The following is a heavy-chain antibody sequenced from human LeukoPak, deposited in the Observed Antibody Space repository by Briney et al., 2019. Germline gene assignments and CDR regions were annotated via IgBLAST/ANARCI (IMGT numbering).Heavy chain of an antibody. V-gene: IGHV5-51*01. CDR3: AGRGSRGYSYEV. CDR2: IYPGDSDT. Sequence: GESLQISCQGSGYSFTIYWIGWVRQMPGKGLEWMGIIYPGDSDTRYSPSFEGQVTISADKSSSTAYLQWSSLKASDTAMYYCAGRGSRGYSYEVWGQGTLVTVSS. J-gene: IGHJ4*02. D-gene: IGHD5-18*01. CDR1: GYSFTIYW.